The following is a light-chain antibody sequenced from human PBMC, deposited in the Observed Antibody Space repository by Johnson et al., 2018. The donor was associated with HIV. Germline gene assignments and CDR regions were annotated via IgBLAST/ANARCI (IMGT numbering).Light chain of an antibody. CDR1: SSNIGNNY. CDR2: ENN. CDR3: GTWDSSLSVYV. J-gene: IGLJ1*01. Sequence: QSVLTQPPSVSAAPGQKVTISCSGSSSNIGNNYVSWYQQVPGTAPKLLIYENNKRPSGIPDRFSGSRSGTSATLGINGLQTGDEADYYCGTWDSSLSVYVFGTGTNVTVL. V-gene: IGLV1-51*02.